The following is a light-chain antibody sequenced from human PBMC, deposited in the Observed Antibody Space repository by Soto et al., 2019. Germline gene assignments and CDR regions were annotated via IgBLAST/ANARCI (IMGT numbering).Light chain of an antibody. CDR1: QSVSSY. CDR3: QHRKNWQVT. J-gene: IGKJ5*01. CDR2: DAS. V-gene: IGKV3-11*01. Sequence: IVLTHSPVTLSFSPGERATLSFRASQSVSSYLAWYQQKPGQAPRLLIYDASNRATGIPARFSGSGSGTDFTLTISSLEPEDFAVYYCQHRKNWQVTFGQGTRLEIK.